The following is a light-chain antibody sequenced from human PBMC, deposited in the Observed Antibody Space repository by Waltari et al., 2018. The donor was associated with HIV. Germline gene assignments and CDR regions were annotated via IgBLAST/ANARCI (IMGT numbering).Light chain of an antibody. CDR3: QSADSSRNYVL. CDR2: EDR. CDR1: NIGDKS. V-gene: IGLV3-21*02. J-gene: IGLJ2*01. Sequence: SYILTQPPSVSVAPGQTARITCGGNNIGDKSVHWYLQKPGQAPVLVVYEDRDRPSGIPERFSGSSSGTTITLTISGVQAEDEGDYYCQSADSSRNYVLFGGGTKLTVL.